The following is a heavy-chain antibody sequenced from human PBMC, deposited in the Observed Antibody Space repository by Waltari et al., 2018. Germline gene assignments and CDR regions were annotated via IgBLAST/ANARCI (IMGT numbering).Heavy chain of an antibody. V-gene: IGHV3-9*03. CDR3: AKDDTNYSGSLGG. Sequence: EVQLVESGGGLVQPGRSLRLSCAASGFTFDDYAMHWVRQAPGKGLDWVSGISWNSGSIGYADSVKGRFTISRDNAKNSLYLQMNSLRAEDMALYYCAKDDTNYSGSLGGWGQGTLVTVSS. J-gene: IGHJ4*02. D-gene: IGHD1-26*01. CDR2: ISWNSGSI. CDR1: GFTFDDYA.